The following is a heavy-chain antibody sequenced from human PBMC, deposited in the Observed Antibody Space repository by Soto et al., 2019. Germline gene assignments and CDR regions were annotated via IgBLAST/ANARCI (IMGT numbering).Heavy chain of an antibody. Sequence: VQLVESGGGLVQPGGSLRLSCAVSGFTFTRYSMNWVRQAPGKGLEWVSSISSTTNYIYYGDSMKGRFTISRDNAKNSLYLEMNSLRAEDTAVYYCARESEDLTSNFDYWGQGTLVTVSS. V-gene: IGHV3-21*06. J-gene: IGHJ4*02. CDR3: ARESEDLTSNFDY. CDR1: GFTFTRYS. CDR2: ISSTTNYI.